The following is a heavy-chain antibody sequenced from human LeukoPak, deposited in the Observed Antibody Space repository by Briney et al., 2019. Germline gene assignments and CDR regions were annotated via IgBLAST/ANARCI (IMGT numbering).Heavy chain of an antibody. D-gene: IGHD2-2*01. J-gene: IGHJ6*02. CDR1: GGSISSVGYY. CDR2: IYYSGST. V-gene: IGHV4-31*03. CDR3: ARDRQLLEAYGMDV. Sequence: PSDTLSLTCTVSGGSISSVGYYWSWIRQHPGKGLEWIGYIYYSGSTYYNPSLKSRVTISVDTSKNQFSLKLSSVTAADTAVYYCARDRQLLEAYGMDVWGQGTTVTVSS.